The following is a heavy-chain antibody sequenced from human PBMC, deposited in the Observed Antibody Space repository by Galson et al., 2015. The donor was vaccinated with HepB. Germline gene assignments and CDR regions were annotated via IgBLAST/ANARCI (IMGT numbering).Heavy chain of an antibody. CDR1: GYIFTNYD. D-gene: IGHD2-21*02. CDR3: ATDRVVVTAIPAFDI. CDR2: MNPNSGNT. Sequence: SVKVSCKASGYIFTNYDINWVRQATGQGLEWMGWMNPNSGNTAYAQRFQGRVTMTRDTSINTAYMELSSLRSEDTAVYYCATDRVVVTAIPAFDIWGQGTMVTVSS. V-gene: IGHV1-8*01. J-gene: IGHJ3*02.